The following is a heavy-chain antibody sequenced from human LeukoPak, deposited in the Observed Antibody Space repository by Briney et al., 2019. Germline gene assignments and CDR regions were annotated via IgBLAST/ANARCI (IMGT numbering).Heavy chain of an antibody. J-gene: IGHJ6*02. Sequence: ASVKVSCKVSGYTLTELSMHWARQAPGKGLEWMGGFDPEDGETIYAQKFQGRVTMTEDTSTDTAYMELSSLRSEDTAVYYCGTRRHEGEWLLYYYGMEVWGQGTTVTVSS. CDR3: GTRRHEGEWLLYYYGMEV. CDR1: GYTLTELS. CDR2: FDPEDGET. V-gene: IGHV1-24*01. D-gene: IGHD3-3*01.